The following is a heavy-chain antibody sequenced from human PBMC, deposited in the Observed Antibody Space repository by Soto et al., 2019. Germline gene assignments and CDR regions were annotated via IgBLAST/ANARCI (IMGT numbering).Heavy chain of an antibody. J-gene: IGHJ5*02. CDR3: ARRAEGYCSSTSCSYVWFDP. D-gene: IGHD2-2*01. V-gene: IGHV5-10-1*01. CDR2: IDPSDSYT. Sequence: GESLKISCKGSGYSFTSYWISWVRQMPGKGLEWMGRIDPSDSYTNYSPSFQGHVTISADKSISTAYLQWSSLKASDTAMYYCARRAEGYCSSTSCSYVWFDPWGQGTLVTVSS. CDR1: GYSFTSYW.